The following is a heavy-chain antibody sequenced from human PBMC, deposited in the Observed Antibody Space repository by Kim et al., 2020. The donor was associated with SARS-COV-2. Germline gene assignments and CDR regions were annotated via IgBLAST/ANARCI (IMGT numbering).Heavy chain of an antibody. Sequence: SETLSLTCTVSGGSVSSGSYYWSWIRQPPGKGLEWIGYIYYSGSTNYNPSLKSRVTISVDTSKNQFSLKLSSVTAADTAVYYCARGGGYAPTPFDYWGQGTLVTVSS. J-gene: IGHJ4*02. CDR1: GGSVSSGSYY. V-gene: IGHV4-61*01. CDR3: ARGGGYAPTPFDY. CDR2: IYYSGST. D-gene: IGHD5-12*01.